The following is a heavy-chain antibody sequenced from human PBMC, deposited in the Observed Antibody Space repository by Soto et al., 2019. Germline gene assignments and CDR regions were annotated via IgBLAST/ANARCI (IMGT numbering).Heavy chain of an antibody. Sequence: GGSLRLSCAASGFTFSSYAMSWVRQAPGKGLEWVSAISGSGGSTYYADSVKGRFTISRDNSKNKLYLQMNSLRAEDTAVYYCAKTYIAETYYFDYWGQGTLVTASS. V-gene: IGHV3-23*01. CDR1: GFTFSSYA. J-gene: IGHJ4*02. D-gene: IGHD1-20*01. CDR3: AKTYIAETYYFDY. CDR2: ISGSGGST.